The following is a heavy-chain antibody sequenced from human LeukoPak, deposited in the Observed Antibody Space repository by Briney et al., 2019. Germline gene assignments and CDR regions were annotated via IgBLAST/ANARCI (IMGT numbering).Heavy chain of an antibody. Sequence: SETLSLTCTVSGGSISSYYWSWIRQPAGKGLEWIGRIYTSGSTNYNPSLKSRATMSVDTSKNQFSLKLSSVTAADTAVYYCARSDCSSTSCPYGMDVWGQGTTVTVSS. CDR1: GGSISSYY. CDR2: IYTSGST. CDR3: ARSDCSSTSCPYGMDV. J-gene: IGHJ6*02. D-gene: IGHD2-2*01. V-gene: IGHV4-4*07.